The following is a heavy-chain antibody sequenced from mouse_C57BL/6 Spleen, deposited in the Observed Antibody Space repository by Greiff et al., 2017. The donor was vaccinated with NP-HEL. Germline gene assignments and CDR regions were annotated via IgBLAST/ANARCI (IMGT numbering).Heavy chain of an antibody. J-gene: IGHJ4*01. D-gene: IGHD1-1*01. CDR1: GYSITSGYY. CDR2: ISYDGSN. V-gene: IGHV3-6*01. Sequence: EVQLVESGPGLVKPSQSLSLTCSVTGYSITSGYYWNWIRQFPGNKLEWMGYISYDGSNNYNPSLKNRISITRDTSKNQFFLKLNSVTTEDTATYYCARGDYYGSPYAMDYWGQGTSVTVSS. CDR3: ARGDYYGSPYAMDY.